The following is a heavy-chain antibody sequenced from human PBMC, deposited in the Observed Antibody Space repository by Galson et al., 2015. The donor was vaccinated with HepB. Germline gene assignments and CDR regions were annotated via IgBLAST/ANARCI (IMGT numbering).Heavy chain of an antibody. V-gene: IGHV3-48*01. J-gene: IGHJ6*02. Sequence: SLRLSCAASGVTIPSYSMNWVRKAPGKGLEWLAYIRAGSTTIYYADSVKGRFTISRDHAQNFLYLHMNSLRGEDTAVYYCARNPSSYDYYNMDVWGHGTTVTVSS. CDR1: GVTIPSYS. CDR2: IRAGSTTI. CDR3: ARNPSSYDYYNMDV.